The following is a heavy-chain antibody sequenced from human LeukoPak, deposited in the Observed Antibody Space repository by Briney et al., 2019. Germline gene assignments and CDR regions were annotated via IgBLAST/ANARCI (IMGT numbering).Heavy chain of an antibody. CDR1: GGSFSGYY. V-gene: IGHV4-34*01. D-gene: IGHD5-18*01. J-gene: IGHJ6*04. CDR3: ARTRTATSVFDYYYGMDV. CDR2: INHSGST. Sequence: SETLSLTCAVYGGSFSGYYWSWIRQPPGKGLEWIGEINHSGSTNYNPSLKSRVTISVDTSKNQFSLKLSSVTAADTAVYYCARTRTATSVFDYYYGMDVWGKGTTVTVSS.